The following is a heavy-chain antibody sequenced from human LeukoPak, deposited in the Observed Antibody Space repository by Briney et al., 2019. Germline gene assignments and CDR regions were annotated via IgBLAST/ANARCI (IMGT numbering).Heavy chain of an antibody. Sequence: SETLSLTCTVSGGSISSYYWSWIRQPAGKGLEWIGRIYTSGSTNYNASLKSRVSMSVDTSKNQFSLKLSSVTAADTAVFYRAREYSGSYREFDYWGQGTLVTVSS. D-gene: IGHD1-26*01. CDR3: AREYSGSYREFDY. J-gene: IGHJ4*02. CDR1: GGSISSYY. V-gene: IGHV4-4*07. CDR2: IYTSGST.